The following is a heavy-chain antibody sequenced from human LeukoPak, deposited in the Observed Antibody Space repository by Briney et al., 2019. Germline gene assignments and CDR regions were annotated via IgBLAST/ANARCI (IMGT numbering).Heavy chain of an antibody. CDR1: GSSISSGGYY. J-gene: IGHJ6*02. Sequence: SETLTLTCTVSGSSISSGGYYWSWIRQHPGKGLEWIGYIYYSGSTYYNPSLKSRVTLSVDTSRNQFSLKLSSVTVADTAVYYCARADGDQLLLEPYYGMDVWGQGTTVTISS. V-gene: IGHV4-31*03. CDR3: ARADGDQLLLEPYYGMDV. CDR2: IYYSGST. D-gene: IGHD2-15*01.